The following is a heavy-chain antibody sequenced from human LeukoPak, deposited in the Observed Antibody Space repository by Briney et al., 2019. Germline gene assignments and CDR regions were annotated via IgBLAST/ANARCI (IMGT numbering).Heavy chain of an antibody. V-gene: IGHV5-51*01. Sequence: GESLKISCKGSGYSLTSYWIGWVRPMPGKGLKWMEIIYPGDSDARYSPSFQGQVTISADKSISTAYLQWSSLKASDTAMYYCARLPMGIYGSGSYYNVFFDYWGQGTLVTVSS. CDR1: GYSLTSYW. CDR2: IYPGDSDA. D-gene: IGHD3-10*01. J-gene: IGHJ4*02. CDR3: ARLPMGIYGSGSYYNVFFDY.